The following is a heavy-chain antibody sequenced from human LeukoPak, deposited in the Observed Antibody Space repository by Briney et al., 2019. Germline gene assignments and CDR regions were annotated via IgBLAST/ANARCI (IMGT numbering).Heavy chain of an antibody. CDR1: GGSFSGYY. D-gene: IGHD3-22*01. V-gene: IGHV4-34*01. Sequence: SETLSLTCAVYGGSFSGYYWSWVRQPPGKGLEWIGEINQSGSTNYNPSLKSRVTISIDTSKNQFSLKLSSVTAADTAIYYCARVHVNSGYYFGDAFDIWGQGTMVTVSS. J-gene: IGHJ3*02. CDR2: INQSGST. CDR3: ARVHVNSGYYFGDAFDI.